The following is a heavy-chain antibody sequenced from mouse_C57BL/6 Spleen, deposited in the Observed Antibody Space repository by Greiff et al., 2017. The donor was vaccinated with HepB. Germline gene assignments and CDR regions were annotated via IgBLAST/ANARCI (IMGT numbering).Heavy chain of an antibody. CDR2: IRLKSDNYAT. CDR1: GFTFSNYW. D-gene: IGHD2-4*01. CDR3: TRDYDYEDYAMDY. V-gene: IGHV6-3*01. J-gene: IGHJ4*01. Sequence: EVHLVESGGGLVQPGGSMKLSCVASGFTFSNYWMNWVRQSPEKGLEWVAQIRLKSDNYATHYAESVKGRFTISRDDSKSSVYLQMNNLRAEDTGIYYCTRDYDYEDYAMDYWGQGTSVTVSS.